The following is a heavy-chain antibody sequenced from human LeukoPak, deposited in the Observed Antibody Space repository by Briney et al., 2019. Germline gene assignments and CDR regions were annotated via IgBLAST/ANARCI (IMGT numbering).Heavy chain of an antibody. CDR1: GFTFSSYS. CDR3: AREDYYGSGSWSPSLGMDV. Sequence: GGSLRLSCAASGFTFSSYSMNWVRQAPGKGLEWVSSISSSSSYIYYADSVKGRFTISRDNAKNSLYLQMNSLRAEDTAVYYCAREDYYGSGSWSPSLGMDVWGQGTTVTVSS. D-gene: IGHD3-10*01. V-gene: IGHV3-21*01. J-gene: IGHJ6*02. CDR2: ISSSSSYI.